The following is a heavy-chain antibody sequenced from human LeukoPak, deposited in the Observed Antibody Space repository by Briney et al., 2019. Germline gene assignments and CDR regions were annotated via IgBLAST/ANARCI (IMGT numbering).Heavy chain of an antibody. CDR1: GGSISSGGYY. Sequence: PSETLSLTCTVSGGSISSGGYYWSWIRQPPGKGLEWIGEINHSGSTNYDPSLKSRVTISVDTSKNQFSLKLSSVTAADTAVYYCARGRIGYGMDVWGKGTTVTVSS. CDR2: INHSGST. J-gene: IGHJ6*04. D-gene: IGHD1-26*01. CDR3: ARGRIGYGMDV. V-gene: IGHV4-39*07.